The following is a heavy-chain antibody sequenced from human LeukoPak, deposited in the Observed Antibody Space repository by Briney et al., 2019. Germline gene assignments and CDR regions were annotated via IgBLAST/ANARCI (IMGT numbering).Heavy chain of an antibody. V-gene: IGHV1-69*05. CDR1: GGTFSSYG. D-gene: IGHD6-13*01. J-gene: IGHJ4*02. CDR2: IIPPFGTT. Sequence: ASVTVSCKASGGTFSSYGFTWVRQAPGQGLEWMGGIIPPFGTTNYAQKFQGRVMITTDESTSTAYMDLTSLRSDDTAVYYCARGEGGIAAAETDCWGQGTLVTVSS. CDR3: ARGEGGIAAAETDC.